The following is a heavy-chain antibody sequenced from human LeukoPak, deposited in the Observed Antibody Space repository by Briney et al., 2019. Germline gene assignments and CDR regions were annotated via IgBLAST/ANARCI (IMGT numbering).Heavy chain of an antibody. CDR2: IYTSGST. CDR3: ARGNTLGAGNYCHYYVTV. Sequence: SETLSLTCTVSGGSISSYYWSWIRQPAGKGLEWIGRIYTSGSTNYNPSLTSRVTMSVDTSKNQFSLTLSSVTAADTAVSYSARGNTLGAGNYCHYYVTVRGNGTTGTVSS. J-gene: IGHJ6*03. V-gene: IGHV4-4*07. D-gene: IGHD2/OR15-2a*01. CDR1: GGSISSYY.